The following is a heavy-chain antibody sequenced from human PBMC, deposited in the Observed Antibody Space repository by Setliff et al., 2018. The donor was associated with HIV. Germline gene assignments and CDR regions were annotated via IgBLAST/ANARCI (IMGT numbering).Heavy chain of an antibody. J-gene: IGHJ3*02. Sequence: ASVKASCKAFGYTFTSYFSHWVRQAPGQGLEWLGIIDPNGGATNNAQKLQGRLTVTTDTSTGTLYMELSNLRSDDSAVYYCARAGGGATDQAFDIWGQGTMVTVSS. D-gene: IGHD2-2*01. CDR2: IDPNGGAT. CDR1: GYTFTSYF. V-gene: IGHV1-46*01. CDR3: ARAGGGATDQAFDI.